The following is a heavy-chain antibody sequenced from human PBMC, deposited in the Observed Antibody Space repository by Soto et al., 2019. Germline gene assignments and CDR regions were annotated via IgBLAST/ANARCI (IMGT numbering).Heavy chain of an antibody. CDR1: GGSINNYY. J-gene: IGHJ4*02. V-gene: IGHV4-59*01. CDR2: IYYSGST. D-gene: IGHD6-13*01. CDR3: ARVMTGYSSTWNNRRYFDS. Sequence: SETLSLTCTVSGGSINNYYWSWIRQPPGKGLEWIGYIYYSGSTSYNPSLKSRVTLSVDTSKNQFSLKLSSVTAADTAVYYCARVMTGYSSTWNNRRYFDSWGQGTLVRVSS.